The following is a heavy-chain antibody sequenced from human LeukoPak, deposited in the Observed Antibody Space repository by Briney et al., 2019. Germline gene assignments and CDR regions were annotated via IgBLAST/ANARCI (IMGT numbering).Heavy chain of an antibody. CDR1: GGSISSGDYY. D-gene: IGHD3-3*01. V-gene: IGHV4-30-4*08. Sequence: PSETLSLTCTVSGGSISSGDYYWGWIRQPPGKGLEWIGYIYYSGSTYYNPSLKSRVTISVDTSKNQFSLKLSSVTAADTAVYYCARAKYYDFWSGYYNDAFDIWGQGTMVTVSS. CDR2: IYYSGST. CDR3: ARAKYYDFWSGYYNDAFDI. J-gene: IGHJ3*02.